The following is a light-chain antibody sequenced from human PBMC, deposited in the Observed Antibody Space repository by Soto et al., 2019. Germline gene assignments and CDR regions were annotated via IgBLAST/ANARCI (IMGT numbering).Light chain of an antibody. V-gene: IGKV3-11*01. Sequence: DIVLTQSPATLSLSPGERVTLSCRASQSVGTYLAWYQQKPGQAPRLLISDASNRATGIPARFSGSGSGTDFTLTISGLEPEDFEVYYCQQHKSWPPITFGQGTRLE. CDR1: QSVGTY. CDR3: QQHKSWPPIT. CDR2: DAS. J-gene: IGKJ5*01.